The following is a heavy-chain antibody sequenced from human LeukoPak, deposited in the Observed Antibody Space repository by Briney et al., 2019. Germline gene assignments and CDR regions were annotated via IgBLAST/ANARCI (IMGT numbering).Heavy chain of an antibody. D-gene: IGHD3-22*01. CDR2: ISRSGSTI. CDR1: GFTFSDYY. J-gene: IGHJ3*02. Sequence: GGSLRLSCAASGFTFSDYYMSWIRQAPGKGLEWVSYISRSGSTIYYADSVKGRFTISRDNAKKSLYLQMNSLRAEDTAVYYCATPRYYYDSSGTAGDAFDIWGQGTMVTVSS. V-gene: IGHV3-11*04. CDR3: ATPRYYYDSSGTAGDAFDI.